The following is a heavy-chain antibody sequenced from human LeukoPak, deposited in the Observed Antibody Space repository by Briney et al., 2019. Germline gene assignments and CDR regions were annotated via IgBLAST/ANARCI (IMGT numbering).Heavy chain of an antibody. CDR3: TTEDSGVWGSYRDAFDI. CDR1: GFTFGDHA. Sequence: GGSLRLSCTASGFTFGDHAMSWVRQAPGKGLEWVGRIKSKTDGGTTDYAAPVKGRFTISRDGSKNTLYLQMNSLKTEDTAVYYCTTEDSGVWGSYRDAFDIWGQGTMVTVSS. CDR2: IKSKTDGGTT. J-gene: IGHJ3*02. V-gene: IGHV3-15*01. D-gene: IGHD3-16*02.